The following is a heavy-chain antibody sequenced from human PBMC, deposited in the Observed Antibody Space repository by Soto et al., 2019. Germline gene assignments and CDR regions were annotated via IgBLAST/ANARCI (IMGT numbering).Heavy chain of an antibody. V-gene: IGHV4-59*01. CDR1: GGSISSYY. CDR2: IYYSGST. J-gene: IGHJ3*02. CDR3: AREATYRDAFDI. Sequence: QVQLQESGPGLVKPSETLSLTCTVSGGSISSYYWSWIRQPPGKGLEWIGYIYYSGSTNYNPSLKSRVTISVDTSTNQFSLKLSSVTAADTAVYYCAREATYRDAFDIWGQGTMVTVSS. D-gene: IGHD5-12*01.